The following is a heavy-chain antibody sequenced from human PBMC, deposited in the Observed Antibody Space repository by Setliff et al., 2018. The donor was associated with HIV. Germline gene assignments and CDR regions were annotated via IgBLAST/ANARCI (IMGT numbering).Heavy chain of an antibody. D-gene: IGHD7-27*01. J-gene: IGHJ5*02. CDR3: ARAPYWGSRPRWFDP. CDR2: IYYSGTI. Sequence: PSETLSLTCNVSGDSISNNGFFWGWIRQHPGMGLEWIGSIYYSGTIYYNPSLKSRLIISLDTSKNQFSLKLSSVTAADTAVYYCARAPYWGSRPRWFDPWGQGTLVTVSS. CDR1: GDSISNNGFF. V-gene: IGHV4-31*03.